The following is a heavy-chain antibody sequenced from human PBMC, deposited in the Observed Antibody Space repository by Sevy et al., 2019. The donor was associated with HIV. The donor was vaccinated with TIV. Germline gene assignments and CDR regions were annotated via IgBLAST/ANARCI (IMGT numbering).Heavy chain of an antibody. CDR3: ARLGDDY. CDR1: GYTFTGYL. CDR2: INPKFGGT. Sequence: ASVKVSCKTSGYTFTGYLIHWVRQAPGQGLEWMGQINPKFGGTSFAQRFQGRVTMTTDTYINTAYMELRSLRSDDTAMYYCARLGDDYWGQGTLVTVSS. J-gene: IGHJ4*02. D-gene: IGHD3-10*01. V-gene: IGHV1-2*06.